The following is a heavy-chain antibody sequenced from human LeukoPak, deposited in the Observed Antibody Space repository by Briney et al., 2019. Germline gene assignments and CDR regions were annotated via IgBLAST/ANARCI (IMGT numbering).Heavy chain of an antibody. CDR1: GFTFSSYW. J-gene: IGHJ4*02. D-gene: IGHD5-24*01. Sequence: GGSLRLSCAASGFTFSSYWMSWVRQAPGKGLEWEANIKEDGSKTYYMDSVKGRFTISRDNAQNSLYLQMNSLTAEDSAVYYCARDQGWLQFDYWGQGALATVSS. CDR3: ARDQGWLQFDY. CDR2: IKEDGSKT. V-gene: IGHV3-7*01.